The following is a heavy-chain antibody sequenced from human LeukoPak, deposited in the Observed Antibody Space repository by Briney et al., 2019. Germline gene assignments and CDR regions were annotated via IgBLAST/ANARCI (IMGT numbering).Heavy chain of an antibody. CDR3: ARGFSSGWSRAVGY. Sequence: PSETLSLTCTVSGGSVSSGSYYWSWIRQPPGKGLEWIGYIYYSGSTNYNPSLKSRVTISVDTSKNQFSLKLSSVTAADTAVYYCARGFSSGWSRAVGYWGQGTLVTVSS. CDR1: GGSVSSGSYY. V-gene: IGHV4-61*01. D-gene: IGHD6-19*01. CDR2: IYYSGST. J-gene: IGHJ4*02.